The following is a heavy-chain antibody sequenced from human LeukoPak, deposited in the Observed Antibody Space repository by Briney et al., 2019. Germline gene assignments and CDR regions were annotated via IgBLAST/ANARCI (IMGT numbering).Heavy chain of an antibody. J-gene: IGHJ5*02. CDR3: ARIGIAAAGTWGFDP. Sequence: SETLSLTCAVYGGSFSGYYWSWIRQPPGKGLEWIGEINHSGSTNYNPSLKSRVTISVDTSKNQFSLKLSSVTAADTAVYYRARIGIAAAGTWGFDPWGQGTLVTVSS. V-gene: IGHV4-34*01. CDR2: INHSGST. D-gene: IGHD6-13*01. CDR1: GGSFSGYY.